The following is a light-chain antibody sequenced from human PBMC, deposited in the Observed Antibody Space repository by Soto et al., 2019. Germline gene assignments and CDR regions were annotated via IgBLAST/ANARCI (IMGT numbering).Light chain of an antibody. CDR1: QTVSSNY. V-gene: IGKV3D-20*02. CDR2: GAS. Sequence: EIILTQSPDTLSLSPGERATLSCRASQTVSSNYLAWCQQRPGQAPRLLIYGASSRATGIPDRFSGSGSGTDFTLTISRLEPEDFAVYYCQQRSNWPLTFGGGTKVDIK. J-gene: IGKJ4*01. CDR3: QQRSNWPLT.